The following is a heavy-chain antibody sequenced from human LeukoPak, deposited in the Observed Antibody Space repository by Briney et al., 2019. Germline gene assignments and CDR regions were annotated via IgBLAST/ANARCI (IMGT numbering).Heavy chain of an antibody. J-gene: IGHJ6*03. CDR1: GFTFSSYS. D-gene: IGHD2-2*01. CDR3: ARIYRYCSSTSCYVSNYYYMDV. V-gene: IGHV3-21*01. CDR2: ISSSSSYI. Sequence: GGSLRLSCAASGFTFSSYSMNWVRQAPGKGLEWVSSISSSSSYIYYADPVKGRFTISRDNAKNSLYLQMNSLRAEETAVYYCARIYRYCSSTSCYVSNYYYMDVWGKGTTVTVSS.